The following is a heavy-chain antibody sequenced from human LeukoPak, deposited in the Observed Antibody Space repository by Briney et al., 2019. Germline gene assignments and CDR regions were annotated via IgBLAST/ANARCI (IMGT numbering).Heavy chain of an antibody. Sequence: PSETLSLTCAVSGGSISSSYYWGWIRQPPGKGLEWIGSIYYSGSTYYNPSLKSRVTISVDTSKNQFSLKLSSVTAADTAVYYCAHNYDILTGYQSFDYWGQGTLVTVSS. CDR2: IYYSGST. V-gene: IGHV4-39*01. J-gene: IGHJ4*02. CDR3: AHNYDILTGYQSFDY. D-gene: IGHD3-9*01. CDR1: GGSISSSYY.